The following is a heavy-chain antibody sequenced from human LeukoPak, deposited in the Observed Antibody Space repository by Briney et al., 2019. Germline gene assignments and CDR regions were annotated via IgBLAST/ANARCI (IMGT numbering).Heavy chain of an antibody. CDR1: GDSINTGSYY. CDR3: ARHPGGRYSNSWYGWFDP. CDR2: IYYSGST. J-gene: IGHJ5*02. V-gene: IGHV4-39*01. Sequence: PSQTLSLTCTVSGDSINTGSYYWGWIRQPPGKGLEWIGSIYYSGSTYYNPSLKSRVTISVDTSKNQFSLKLSSVTAADAAVYYCARHPGGRYSNSWYGWFDPWGQGTLVTASS. D-gene: IGHD6-13*01.